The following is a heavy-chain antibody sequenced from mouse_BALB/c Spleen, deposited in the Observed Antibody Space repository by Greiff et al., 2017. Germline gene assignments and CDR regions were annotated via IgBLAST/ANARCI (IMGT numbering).Heavy chain of an antibody. CDR2: IYPGNVNT. D-gene: IGHD1-3*01. J-gene: IGHJ4*01. Sequence: QVHVKQSGPELVKPGASVRISCKASGYTFTSYYIHWVKQRPGQGLEWIGWIYPGNVNTKYNEKFKGKATLTADKSSSTAYMQLSSLTSEDSAVYFCASDNYVGYAMDYWGQGTSVTVSS. V-gene: IGHV1S56*01. CDR3: ASDNYVGYAMDY. CDR1: GYTFTSYY.